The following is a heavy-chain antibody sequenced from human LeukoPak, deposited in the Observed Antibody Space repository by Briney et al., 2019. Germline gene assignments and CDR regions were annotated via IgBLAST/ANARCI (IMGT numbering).Heavy chain of an antibody. CDR3: ARVLHKRNYDSTTYYGY. V-gene: IGHV3-74*03. CDR2: ITSDGSST. J-gene: IGHJ4*02. Sequence: GGSLRLSCAASGFTFSSTWLHWVRQPPGQGLVWVARITSDGSSTAYAESVKGRFTISRDNAKNTLYLQMNSLRAEDTAVYYCARVLHKRNYDSTTYYGYWGQGTLVTVSS. CDR1: GFTFSSTW. D-gene: IGHD3-22*01.